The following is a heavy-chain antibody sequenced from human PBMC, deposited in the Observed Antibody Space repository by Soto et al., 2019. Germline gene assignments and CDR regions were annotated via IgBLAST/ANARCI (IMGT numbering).Heavy chain of an antibody. Sequence: SVKVSCKASGFTFTSSAVQWVRQARGQRLEWIGWIVVGSGITNYAQKFQERVTITRDMSTSTAYMELRSLRSEDTAVYYCAARKYYYDSSGYYIWGQGTLVTVSS. CDR2: IVVGSGIT. CDR1: GFTFTSSA. J-gene: IGHJ4*02. D-gene: IGHD3-22*01. CDR3: AARKYYYDSSGYYI. V-gene: IGHV1-58*01.